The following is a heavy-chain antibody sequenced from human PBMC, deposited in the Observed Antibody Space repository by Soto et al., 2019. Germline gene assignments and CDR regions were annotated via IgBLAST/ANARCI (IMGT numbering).Heavy chain of an antibody. CDR1: GFTFSTYA. J-gene: IGHJ6*02. CDR3: AKDPGYTYGHGLDV. CDR2: ISGNGDKT. D-gene: IGHD5-18*01. Sequence: EVQLLESGGDLVQPGGSLRLSCAPSGFTFSTYAMNWVRQAPGKGLEWVSGISGNGDKTYYADSVKGRFTISRDNSKKMLYLQMNTLRAEDTAVYYCAKDPGYTYGHGLDVWGQGTTVTASS. V-gene: IGHV3-23*01.